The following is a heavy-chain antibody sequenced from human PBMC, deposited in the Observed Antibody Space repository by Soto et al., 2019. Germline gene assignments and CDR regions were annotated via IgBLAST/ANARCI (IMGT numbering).Heavy chain of an antibody. CDR2: IYYSGST. CDR1: GGSISSGGYY. CDR3: ARDIGGYGKFDY. V-gene: IGHV4-31*03. Sequence: SETLSLTCTVSGGSISSGGYYWTWIRQHPGKGLEWIGYIYYSGSTYYNPSLKSRVTISVDTSKNQFSQKLSSVTAADTAVFYCARDIGGYGKFDYWGQGNLVTVSS. J-gene: IGHJ4*02. D-gene: IGHD1-26*01.